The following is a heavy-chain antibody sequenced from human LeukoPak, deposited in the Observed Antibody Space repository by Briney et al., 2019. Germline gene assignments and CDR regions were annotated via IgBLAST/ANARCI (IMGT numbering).Heavy chain of an antibody. Sequence: SETLSLTCNVSGYSITSGHYWGWIRQPPGEGLEWIGSIYQSGSTYYNLSLKSRVTISVDTSKNQFSLKLSSVTAADTAVYYCARGGGSGERGYYYYMDVWGKGTTVTVSS. J-gene: IGHJ6*03. CDR3: ARGGGSGERGYYYYMDV. D-gene: IGHD3-10*01. CDR2: IYQSGST. V-gene: IGHV4-38-2*02. CDR1: GYSITSGHY.